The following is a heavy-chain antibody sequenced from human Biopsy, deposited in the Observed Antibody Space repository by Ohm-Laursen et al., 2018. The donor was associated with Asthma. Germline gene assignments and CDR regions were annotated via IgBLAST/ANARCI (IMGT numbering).Heavy chain of an antibody. Sequence: SVKVSCKPSGYTFNSAGITWVRQAPGQVLEWMGWISVYNGNTKVAQKLQDRVTMITDTSTSTAYMELRSLRSDDTAVYFCARAVDYSHYYGIDVWGQGTTVTVS. CDR2: ISVYNGNT. CDR1: GYTFNSAG. D-gene: IGHD3-10*01. V-gene: IGHV1-18*01. CDR3: ARAVDYSHYYGIDV. J-gene: IGHJ6*02.